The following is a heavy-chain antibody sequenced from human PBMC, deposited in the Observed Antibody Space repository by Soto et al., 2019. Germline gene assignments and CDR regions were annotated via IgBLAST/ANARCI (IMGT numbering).Heavy chain of an antibody. CDR1: GFTFSNYA. CDR3: AKRATGTYFDY. J-gene: IGHJ4*02. CDR2: ISGSGGST. D-gene: IGHD1-1*01. Sequence: EVQLLESGGGLVQPGGSLRLSCAASGFTFSNYAMNWVRQAPGKGLEWVSVISGSGGSTYYADSVKGRFTISRDNSKNTLYLQMNSLKAEDTAVYYCAKRATGTYFDYWGQGTLVTVSS. V-gene: IGHV3-23*01.